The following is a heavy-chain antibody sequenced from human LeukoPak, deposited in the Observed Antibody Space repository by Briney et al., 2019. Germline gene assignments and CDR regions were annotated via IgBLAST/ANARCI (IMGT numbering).Heavy chain of an antibody. CDR3: ATDRDNSDWQKRFDS. J-gene: IGHJ4*03. CDR1: GFTFSRYW. Sequence: GGSLRLSCAAAGFTFSRYWMNWYRQAPGKGLEWVGNINQDAREINYVDSVRGRFTISRDNAKNSLHLQMNSLRAEDTAVYYCATDRDNSDWQKRFDSWGQGTTVTVSS. V-gene: IGHV3-7*01. CDR2: INQDAREI. D-gene: IGHD2-21*02.